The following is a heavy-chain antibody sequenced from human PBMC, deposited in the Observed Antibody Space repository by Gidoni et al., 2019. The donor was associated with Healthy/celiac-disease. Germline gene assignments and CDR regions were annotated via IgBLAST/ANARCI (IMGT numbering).Heavy chain of an antibody. V-gene: IGHV3-30-3*01. Sequence: QVQLVESGGGVVQPGRSLRLSCAASGFTFSSYAMHWVRQAPGKGLEWVAVISYDGSNKYYADSVKGRFTISRDNSKNTLYLQMNSLRAEDTAVYYCARVLLLWFGELFPQDYWGQGTLVTVSS. CDR1: GFTFSSYA. CDR3: ARVLLLWFGELFPQDY. J-gene: IGHJ4*02. D-gene: IGHD3-10*01. CDR2: ISYDGSNK.